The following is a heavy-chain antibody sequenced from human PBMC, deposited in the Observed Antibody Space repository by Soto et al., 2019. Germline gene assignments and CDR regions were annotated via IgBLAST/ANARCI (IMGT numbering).Heavy chain of an antibody. V-gene: IGHV4-59*01. Sequence: SETLSLTCTVSGGSISSYYWSWIRQPPGKGLEWIGYIYYSGSTNYNPSLKSRVTISVDTSKNQFSLKLSSVTAADTAVYYCARVFRDGYDLKYFDYWGQGTLVTV. CDR3: ARVFRDGYDLKYFDY. CDR1: GGSISSYY. J-gene: IGHJ4*02. CDR2: IYYSGST. D-gene: IGHD5-12*01.